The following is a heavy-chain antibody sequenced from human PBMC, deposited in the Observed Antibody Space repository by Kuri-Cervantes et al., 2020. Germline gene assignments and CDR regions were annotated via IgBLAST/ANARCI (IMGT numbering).Heavy chain of an antibody. CDR3: ARSPKGNYGSGTYGYFDS. V-gene: IGHV1-18*01. D-gene: IGHD3-10*01. J-gene: IGHJ4*03. CDR1: GDTFTSYA. CDR2: ISPDNGNT. Sequence: ASVKVSCKASGDTFTSYAMRWVRQAPGQGLEWMGWISPDNGNTNYAQKFQGRVTLSVDTSTTTAYMELRSLTSDDTALYSCARSPKGNYGSGTYGYFDSWGQATLVTVSS.